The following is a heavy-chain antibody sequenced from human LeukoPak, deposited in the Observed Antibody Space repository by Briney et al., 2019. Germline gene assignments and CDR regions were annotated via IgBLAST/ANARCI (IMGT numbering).Heavy chain of an antibody. CDR2: INEGGNSK. D-gene: IGHD6-19*01. CDR3: ARVGKNGWDFDH. CDR1: GFTFSAYW. Sequence: LAGGSLRLSCAASGFTFSAYWMTWVRQAPGKGLEWVANINEGGNSKYYVDSVRGRFTIPRDKTKDLLHLQMSSLRAEDTAVYYCARVGKNGWDFDHWGQGTLVTVSS. V-gene: IGHV3-7*01. J-gene: IGHJ4*02.